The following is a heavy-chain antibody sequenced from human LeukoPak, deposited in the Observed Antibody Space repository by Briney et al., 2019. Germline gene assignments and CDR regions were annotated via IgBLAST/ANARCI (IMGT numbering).Heavy chain of an antibody. CDR1: GYTFTGYY. V-gene: IGHV1-2*02. J-gene: IGHJ4*02. CDR2: ISPNSGGT. Sequence: ASVKVSCKASGYTFTGYYMHWVRQAPGQGLEWMGWISPNSGGTNYAQKFQGRVTMTRDTSISTAYMELSSLRSDDTAVYYCASRGEGSSWTFDYWGQGTLVTVSS. CDR3: ASRGEGSSWTFDY. D-gene: IGHD6-13*01.